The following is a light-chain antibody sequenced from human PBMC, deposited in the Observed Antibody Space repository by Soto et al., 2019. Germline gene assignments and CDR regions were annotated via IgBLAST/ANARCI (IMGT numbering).Light chain of an antibody. J-gene: IGKJ4*01. CDR2: DAS. Sequence: EIVLTQSPGTLSLSPGEGATLSCRASQSVSSSYLAWYQQKPGLAPRLLIYDASSRATGIPDRFSGSRSGTDFTLTISRLEPEDFAVYYCQQYGSSPLTFGGGTKVDIK. V-gene: IGKV3D-20*01. CDR3: QQYGSSPLT. CDR1: QSVSSSY.